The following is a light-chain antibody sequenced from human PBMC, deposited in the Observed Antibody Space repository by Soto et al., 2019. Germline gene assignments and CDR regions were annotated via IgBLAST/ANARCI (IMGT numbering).Light chain of an antibody. J-gene: IGKJ1*01. V-gene: IGKV3-20*01. CDR1: QSVSSSS. CDR2: DAS. Sequence: IVLKQSPGTLSLSPGERATLSCRASQSVSSSSLAWYQQKPGQAPRLLLYDASSRATGIPDRFSGSGSGTDFTLTISRLEPEDFAVYYCQQYGSSPRTFGQGTKVDIK. CDR3: QQYGSSPRT.